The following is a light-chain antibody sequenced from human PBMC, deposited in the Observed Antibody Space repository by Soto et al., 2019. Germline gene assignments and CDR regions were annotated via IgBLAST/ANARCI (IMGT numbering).Light chain of an antibody. CDR1: SRDVGGYNY. V-gene: IGLV2-11*01. CDR2: DVV. Sequence: QSALTQPRSVSGSPGQSVTISCTGTSRDVGGYNYVSWYQQHPGKAPELKIYDVVKRPSGVPDRFSGSKSGNTASLTISGLQADDEADYYCCSYAGAFTYVFGSGTKLTVL. J-gene: IGLJ1*01. CDR3: CSYAGAFTYV.